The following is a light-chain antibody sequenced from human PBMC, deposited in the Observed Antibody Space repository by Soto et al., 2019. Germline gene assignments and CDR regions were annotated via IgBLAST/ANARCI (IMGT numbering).Light chain of an antibody. Sequence: EIVMTQSPGTLSLSPGERATISCRASQVIGSRYLAWYHQKSGQAPRLLIYGASSRATGIPDRFSGSGSGTDFTLTISRLEPEDFGVYYCLQFGRSIPRTFGQGTKLEIK. CDR2: GAS. V-gene: IGKV3-20*01. CDR1: QVIGSRY. J-gene: IGKJ2*02. CDR3: LQFGRSIPRT.